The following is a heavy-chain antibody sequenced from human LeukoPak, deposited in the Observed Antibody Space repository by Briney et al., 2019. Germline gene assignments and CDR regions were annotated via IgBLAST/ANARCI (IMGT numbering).Heavy chain of an antibody. CDR3: AKDPRVATFEIFDN. J-gene: IGHJ4*02. Sequence: RGSLTLSCPASGFTFTTYAMSWVRQAPGKGLEWVSAISSSAGITYYADSVKGRFTISRDNSNHTLYLEMNSPRADDTAVYYCAKDPRVATFEIFDNWGQGTLVTVSS. D-gene: IGHD5-12*01. CDR1: GFTFTTYA. CDR2: ISSSAGIT. V-gene: IGHV3-23*01.